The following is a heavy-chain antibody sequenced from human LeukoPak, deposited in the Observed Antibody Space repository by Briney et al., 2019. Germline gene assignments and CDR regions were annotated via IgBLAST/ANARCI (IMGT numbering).Heavy chain of an antibody. J-gene: IGHJ3*02. Sequence: SETLSLTCAVHGGSFSGYYWSWIRQPPGKGLEWIGEINHSGSTNYNPSLKSRVTISVDTSKNQFSLKLSSVTAADTAVYYCARGSGYCTNGVCYTAFDIWGQGTMVTVSS. CDR2: INHSGST. D-gene: IGHD2-8*01. CDR1: GGSFSGYY. CDR3: ARGSGYCTNGVCYTAFDI. V-gene: IGHV4-34*01.